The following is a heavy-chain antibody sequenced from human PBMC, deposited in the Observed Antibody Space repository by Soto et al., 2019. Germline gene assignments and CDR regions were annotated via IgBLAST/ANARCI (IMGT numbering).Heavy chain of an antibody. Sequence: GSLRLSCAASGFTFSSYAMSWVRQAPGKGLEWVSAISGSGGSTYYADSVKGRFTISRDNSKNTLYLQMNSLRAEDTAVYYCAKKTSAYYDSSGYSSFNWFDPWGQGTLVTVSS. D-gene: IGHD3-22*01. V-gene: IGHV3-23*01. CDR1: GFTFSSYA. CDR3: AKKTSAYYDSSGYSSFNWFDP. CDR2: ISGSGGST. J-gene: IGHJ5*02.